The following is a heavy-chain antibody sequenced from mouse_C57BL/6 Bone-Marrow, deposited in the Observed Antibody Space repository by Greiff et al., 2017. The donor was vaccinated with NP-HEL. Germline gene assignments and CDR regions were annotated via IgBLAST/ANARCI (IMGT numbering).Heavy chain of an antibody. D-gene: IGHD1-1*01. CDR1: GFTFSDYY. V-gene: IGHV5-12*01. CDR3: ARPPDGSSSPWFAY. J-gene: IGHJ3*01. Sequence: EVMLVESGGGLVQPGGSLKLSCAASGFTFSDYYMYWVRQTPEKRLDWVAYISNGGGSTYYPDTVKGRFTISRDNAKNTLYLQMSRLKSEDTAMYYCARPPDGSSSPWFAYWGQGTLVTVSA. CDR2: ISNGGGST.